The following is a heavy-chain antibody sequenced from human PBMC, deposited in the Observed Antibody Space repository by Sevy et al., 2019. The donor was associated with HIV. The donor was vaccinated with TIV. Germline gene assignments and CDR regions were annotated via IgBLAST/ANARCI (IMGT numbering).Heavy chain of an antibody. J-gene: IGHJ4*02. CDR3: ARVRPYDTRDFDY. CDR1: GFTFRSYT. CDR2: ISSSGSYI. V-gene: IGHV3-21*01. Sequence: GGSLRLSCVASGFTFRSYTMKWVRQAPGKGLECVSSISSSGSYIYYADSVKGRFTISRDDAKNSLYLKMNTLSAEDAALYYCARVRPYDTRDFDYWGQGTLVTVSS. D-gene: IGHD3-22*01.